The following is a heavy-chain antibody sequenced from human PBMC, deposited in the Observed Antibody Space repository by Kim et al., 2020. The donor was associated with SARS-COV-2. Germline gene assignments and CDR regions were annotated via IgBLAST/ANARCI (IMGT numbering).Heavy chain of an antibody. CDR3: ARSPDRGVINY. CDR1: GGSVSSGSYY. V-gene: IGHV4-61*01. D-gene: IGHD3-10*01. CDR2: IYYSGST. Sequence: SETLSLTCTVSGGSVSSGSYYWSWIRQPPGKGLEWIGYIYYSGSTNYNPSLKSRVTISVDTSKNQFSLKLSSVTAADTAVYYCARSPDRGVINYWGQGTLVTVSS. J-gene: IGHJ4*02.